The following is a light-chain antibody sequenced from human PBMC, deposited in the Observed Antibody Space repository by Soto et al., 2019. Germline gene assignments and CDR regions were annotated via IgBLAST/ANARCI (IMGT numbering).Light chain of an antibody. CDR2: DAS. V-gene: IGKV3D-20*01. J-gene: IGKJ4*01. Sequence: DMVVTQAPATLYLSPGERATLSCGARQSVSSSYLAWYPHKPGLAPRLLSYDASSRDTGITDRFSGSGSVTAFTLTFSRRAPEDYAGEYCPQDVSSPLTFEGGTKLAIK. CDR3: PQDVSSPLT. CDR1: QSVSSSY.